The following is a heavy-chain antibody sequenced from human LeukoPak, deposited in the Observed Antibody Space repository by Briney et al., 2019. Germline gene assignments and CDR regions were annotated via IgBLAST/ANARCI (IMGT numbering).Heavy chain of an antibody. CDR1: GFTFSSYE. Sequence: GGSLRLSCAASGFTFSSYEMNWVRQAPGKGLEWVSGINWNGGSTGYADSVKGRFTISRDNAKNSLYLQMNSLRAEDTALYYCARARDCTNGVCSPGDAFDIWGQGTMVTVSS. CDR3: ARARDCTNGVCSPGDAFDI. D-gene: IGHD2-8*01. V-gene: IGHV3-20*04. CDR2: INWNGGST. J-gene: IGHJ3*02.